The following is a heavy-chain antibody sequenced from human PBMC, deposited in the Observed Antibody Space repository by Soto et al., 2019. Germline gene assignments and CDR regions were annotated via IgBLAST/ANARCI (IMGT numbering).Heavy chain of an antibody. CDR2: IYYSGST. CDR3: ARLRASKGSNYAAMFDP. J-gene: IGHJ5*02. Sequence: SETLSLTCPVAGGSISSYYWSWIRQHPGKGLEWIGYIYYSGSTNYNPSLKSRVTISVDTSKNQFSLKLSSVTAADTAVYYCARLRASKGSNYAAMFDPWGQGTLVTVSS. D-gene: IGHD4-4*01. CDR1: GGSISSYY. V-gene: IGHV4-59*08.